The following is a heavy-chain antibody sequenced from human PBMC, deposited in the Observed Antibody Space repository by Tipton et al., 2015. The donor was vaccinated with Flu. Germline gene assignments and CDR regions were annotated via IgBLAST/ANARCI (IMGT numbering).Heavy chain of an antibody. J-gene: IGHJ5*02. Sequence: TLSLTCTVSGGSITGHYWSWIRQPPGKGLEYMGYTFHSGKTDHNPTLKSRGTISLDTSKNQFSLNVISVTAADSAVYYCARRDYSNYVSDPKNWFDPWGLGTLVTVFS. CDR3: ARRDYSNYVSDPKNWFDP. CDR1: GGSITGHY. V-gene: IGHV4-59*08. D-gene: IGHD4-11*01. CDR2: TFHSGKT.